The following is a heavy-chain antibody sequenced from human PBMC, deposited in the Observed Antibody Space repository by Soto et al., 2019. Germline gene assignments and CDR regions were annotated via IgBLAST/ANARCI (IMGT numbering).Heavy chain of an antibody. V-gene: IGHV1-69*13. D-gene: IGHD5-18*01. CDR3: ARHHQKRNTAMAQIDY. CDR1: GGTFSSYA. J-gene: IGHJ4*02. CDR2: IIPIFGTA. Sequence: SVKVSCKASGGTFSSYAISCVRQAPGQGLEWMGGIIPIFGTANYAQKFQGRVTITADESTSTAYMELSSLRSEDTAVYYCARHHQKRNTAMAQIDYWGQGTLVTVS.